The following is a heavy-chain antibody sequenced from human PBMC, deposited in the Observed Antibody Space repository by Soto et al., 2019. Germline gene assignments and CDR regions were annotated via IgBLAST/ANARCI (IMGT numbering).Heavy chain of an antibody. V-gene: IGHV3-53*01. CDR1: GFTVSNNY. Sequence: VQLVESGGGLIQPGGSLRLSCAVSGFTVSNNYMSWVRQAPGKGLKGVSVIYSGGYTAYGDSVKGRFTISRDNSKNTVYFQKNCRRAAATGVYLCGAPPGGGGYWGQGTLVTVSS. CDR2: IYSGGYT. CDR3: GAPPGGGGY. J-gene: IGHJ4*02. D-gene: IGHD3-10*01.